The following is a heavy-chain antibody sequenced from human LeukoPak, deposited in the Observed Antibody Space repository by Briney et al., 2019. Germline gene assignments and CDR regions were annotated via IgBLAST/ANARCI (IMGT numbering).Heavy chain of an antibody. V-gene: IGHV4-59*01. CDR3: ARGWIQLYY. D-gene: IGHD5-18*01. CDR1: GGSISSYY. J-gene: IGHJ4*02. CDR2: IYYSGST. Sequence: TSETLSLTCTVSGGSISSYYWSWIRQPPGKGLEWIGYIYYSGSTNYNPCLKSRVTISVDTSKNQFSLKLSSVTAADTAVYYCARGWIQLYYWGQGTLVTVSS.